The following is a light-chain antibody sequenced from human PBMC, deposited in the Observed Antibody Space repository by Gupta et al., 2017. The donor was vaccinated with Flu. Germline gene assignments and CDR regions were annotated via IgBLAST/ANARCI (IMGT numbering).Light chain of an antibody. CDR3: QQYGTSLPLT. Sequence: EIVLTQSPGTLSLSPGERATLSCRASQSVSSSYLAWYQQKPGQAPRLLIYGAFSRATGITDRFSGSGSGIDFTLTISRLEPEDFAVYYCQQYGTSLPLTFGQGTRLE. CDR1: QSVSSSY. CDR2: GAF. V-gene: IGKV3-20*01. J-gene: IGKJ5*01.